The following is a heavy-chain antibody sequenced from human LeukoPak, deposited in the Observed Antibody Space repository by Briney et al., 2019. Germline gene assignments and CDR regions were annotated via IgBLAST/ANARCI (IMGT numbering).Heavy chain of an antibody. D-gene: IGHD6-6*01. CDR2: IDPNSGGT. CDR1: GYTFTGYY. V-gene: IGHV1-2*02. Sequence: ASVKVSCKASGYTFTGYYMHWVRQAPGQGLEWMGWIDPNSGGTKYAQKFQGRVTTTRDTSISTAYMDLSRLRSDDTAVYYCAREASSSDFDYWGQGTLVTVSS. CDR3: AREASSSDFDY. J-gene: IGHJ4*02.